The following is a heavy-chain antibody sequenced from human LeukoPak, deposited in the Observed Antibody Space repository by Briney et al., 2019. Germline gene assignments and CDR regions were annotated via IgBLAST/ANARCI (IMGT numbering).Heavy chain of an antibody. CDR3: ARHRSSWLIDY. D-gene: IGHD6-6*01. J-gene: IGHJ4*02. CDR1: GFTFNSYA. V-gene: IGHV3-23*01. CDR2: ISDSGGNT. Sequence: PGGSLRLSCAASGFTFNSYAMSWVHQAPWERLQWVSGISDSGGNTYYADSVRGRFTISRDNSKNTLYLQMNSLRAEDTAVYYCARHRSSWLIDYWGQGTLVTVSS.